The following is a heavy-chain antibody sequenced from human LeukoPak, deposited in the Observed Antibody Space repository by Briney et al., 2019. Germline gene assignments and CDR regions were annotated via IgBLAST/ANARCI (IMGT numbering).Heavy chain of an antibody. Sequence: GSLRLSCAASGFSFSSYWMSWVRQAPGKGPDWVANINQETSETYYVDSVRGRFTISRDNAERSLYLQMNSLRVDDTAVYYCAREVDRSFGYWGQGTLVTVSS. J-gene: IGHJ4*02. CDR1: GFSFSSYW. D-gene: IGHD2-15*01. CDR3: AREVDRSFGY. V-gene: IGHV3-7*01. CDR2: INQETSET.